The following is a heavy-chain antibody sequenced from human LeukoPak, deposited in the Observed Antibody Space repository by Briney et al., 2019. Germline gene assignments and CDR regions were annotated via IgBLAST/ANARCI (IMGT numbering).Heavy chain of an antibody. Sequence: PGGSLRLSCAASGFTVSSNYMSWVRQAPGKGLEWGSVIYSGGSTYYADSVKGRFTISRDNSKNTLYLQMNSLRAEDTAVYYCAGDSSGYYDYYYYMDVWGKGTTVTVSS. J-gene: IGHJ6*03. V-gene: IGHV3-53*01. CDR3: AGDSSGYYDYYYYMDV. CDR1: GFTVSSNY. D-gene: IGHD3-22*01. CDR2: IYSGGST.